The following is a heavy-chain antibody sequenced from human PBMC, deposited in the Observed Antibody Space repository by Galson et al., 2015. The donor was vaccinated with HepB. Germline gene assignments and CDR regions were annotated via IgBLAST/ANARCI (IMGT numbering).Heavy chain of an antibody. CDR3: ARDLGSGWYGDELDY. Sequence: SLRLSCAASGFTFSSYEMNWVRQAPGKGLEWVSYISSSGSTIYYADSVKGRFTISRDNAKNSLYLQMNSLRAEDTAVYYCARDLGSGWYGDELDYWGQGTLVTVSS. V-gene: IGHV3-48*03. J-gene: IGHJ4*02. CDR2: ISSSGSTI. CDR1: GFTFSSYE. D-gene: IGHD6-19*01.